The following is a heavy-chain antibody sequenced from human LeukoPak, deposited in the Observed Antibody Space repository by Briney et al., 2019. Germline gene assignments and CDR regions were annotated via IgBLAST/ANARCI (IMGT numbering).Heavy chain of an antibody. V-gene: IGHV3-23*01. CDR3: AKPAGGWYAIDY. CDR2: ISGGGDSI. Sequence: GGSLRLSCAASGFPFSNYAMNWVRQAPGKGLEWVSAISGGGDSIYYADSVKGHSTISRDNSKNTLYLQMNSLRAEDTAVYYCAKPAGGWYAIDYWGQGSLVTVSS. J-gene: IGHJ4*02. CDR1: GFPFSNYA. D-gene: IGHD6-19*01.